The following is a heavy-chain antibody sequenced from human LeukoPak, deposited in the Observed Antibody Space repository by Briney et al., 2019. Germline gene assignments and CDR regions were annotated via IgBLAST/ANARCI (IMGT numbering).Heavy chain of an antibody. CDR3: AKGPQEVSVTTYLYFDC. D-gene: IGHD4-17*01. CDR2: ISGSGGST. CDR1: ALTFGSSA. J-gene: IGHJ4*02. V-gene: IGHV3-23*01. Sequence: GGCQRLSCAPSALTFGSSAMSSVRHPPGKGLGWVLAISGSGGSTYYAVSVKGRFTLSRDNSKNTLYLQMNSLRAEDTSIYFCAKGPQEVSVTTYLYFDCWGQGTLVTVSS.